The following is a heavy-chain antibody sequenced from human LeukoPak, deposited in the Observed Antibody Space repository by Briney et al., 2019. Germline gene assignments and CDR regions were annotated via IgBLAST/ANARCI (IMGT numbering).Heavy chain of an antibody. CDR1: GYSISSGYY. J-gene: IGHJ4*02. CDR2: IYHSGST. CDR3: ARDSDGYNGVDY. V-gene: IGHV4-38-2*02. D-gene: IGHD5-24*01. Sequence: SETLSLTCTVSGYSISSGYYWGWIRQPPGKGLEWIGSIYHSGSTYYNPSLKSRLTISVDTSKNQFSLKLTSVTAADTAVYYCARDSDGYNGVDYWGQGTLVTVSS.